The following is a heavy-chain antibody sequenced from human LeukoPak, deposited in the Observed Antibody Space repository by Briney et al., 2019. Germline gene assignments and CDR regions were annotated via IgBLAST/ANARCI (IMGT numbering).Heavy chain of an antibody. CDR3: EGHPYNCSSMDV. V-gene: IGHV3-74*01. D-gene: IGHD6-6*01. CDR2: INTDGSST. Sequence: GGSLRLSCAASGFTFSSYWMHWVRHAPGKGLVWVSRINTDGSSTSYADSVKGRFTISRDNAKNTLYLQMNSLRAEDTAVYYWEGHPYNCSSMDVWGHGTTVTVSS. J-gene: IGHJ6*02. CDR1: GFTFSSYW.